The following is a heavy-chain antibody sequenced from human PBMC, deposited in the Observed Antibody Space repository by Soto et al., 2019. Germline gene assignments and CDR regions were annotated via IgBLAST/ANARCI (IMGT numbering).Heavy chain of an antibody. D-gene: IGHD3-9*01. CDR3: AKTESFNGYYNAFDY. Sequence: GGSLRLSCAASGFSFSNYAMTWVRQAPGKGLEWVSTISGGGGSTYYVDSVKGRFTISRDNSKHMVHLQMSRLRAEDTAVYYCAKTESFNGYYNAFDYWGRGTQVTVSS. CDR1: GFSFSNYA. CDR2: ISGGGGST. V-gene: IGHV3-23*01. J-gene: IGHJ4*02.